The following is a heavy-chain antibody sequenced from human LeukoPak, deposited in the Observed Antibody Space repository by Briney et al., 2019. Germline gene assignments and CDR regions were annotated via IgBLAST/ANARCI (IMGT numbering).Heavy chain of an antibody. CDR2: ISAYNGNT. D-gene: IGHD6-19*01. V-gene: IGHV1-18*04. CDR1: GYTVTSYG. J-gene: IGHJ4*02. CDR3: ASPMGSSGWYRY. Sequence: ASVKVSCKASGYTVTSYGISWVRQAPGQGLDWMGWISAYNGNTNYAQKLQGRVTITTDTSTSTAYMELRSLRSDDTAVYYCASPMGSSGWYRYWGQGTLVTVSS.